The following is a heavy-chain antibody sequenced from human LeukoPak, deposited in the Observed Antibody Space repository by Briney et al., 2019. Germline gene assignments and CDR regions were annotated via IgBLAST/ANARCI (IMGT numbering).Heavy chain of an antibody. V-gene: IGHV1-8*03. CDR2: MNPNRGNT. D-gene: IGHD6-13*01. CDR3: ARAHGQQHLILGRVRRFFYFDY. Sequence: APVKVSCKTSGYTFTTYGISWVRQAPGQGLEWMGWMNPNRGNTGYAQKFQGRITITRNTSISTAYMELSSLRSDDTAVYYCARAHGQQHLILGRVRRFFYFDYWGQGILVTVSS. J-gene: IGHJ4*02. CDR1: GYTFTTYG.